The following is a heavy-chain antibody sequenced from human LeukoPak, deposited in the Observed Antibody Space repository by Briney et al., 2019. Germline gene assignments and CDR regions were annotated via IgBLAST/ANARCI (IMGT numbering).Heavy chain of an antibody. V-gene: IGHV3-66*01. CDR1: GFTVSNNY. CDR2: IYSGGST. J-gene: IGHJ6*02. CDR3: ARDSSASSGNGMDV. D-gene: IGHD3-22*01. Sequence: GGSLRLSCAASGFTVSNNYMSWVRQAPGKGLEWVSVIYSGGSTFHADSVKGRFTISRDKSKNTLYLQMNGLRAEDTAVYFCARDSSASSGNGMDVWGQGTTVTVSS.